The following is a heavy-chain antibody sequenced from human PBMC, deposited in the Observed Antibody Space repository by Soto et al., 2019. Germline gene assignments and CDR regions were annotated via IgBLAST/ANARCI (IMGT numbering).Heavy chain of an antibody. D-gene: IGHD3-10*01. Sequence: PGGSLRLSCAASGFTFSSYWMSWVRQAPGKGLEWVANIKQDGSEKYYVDSVKGRFTISRDNAKNSLYLQMNSLRAEDTAVYYCARDRSPLYGSGSYAYSPYFDYWGQGTLVTVSS. V-gene: IGHV3-7*01. CDR3: ARDRSPLYGSGSYAYSPYFDY. CDR1: GFTFSSYW. J-gene: IGHJ4*02. CDR2: IKQDGSEK.